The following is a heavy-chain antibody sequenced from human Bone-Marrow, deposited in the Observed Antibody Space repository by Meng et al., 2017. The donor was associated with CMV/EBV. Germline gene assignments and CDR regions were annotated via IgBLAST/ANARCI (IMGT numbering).Heavy chain of an antibody. CDR3: AREDIVVVPAAMGETYGYGMDV. D-gene: IGHD2-2*01. V-gene: IGHV1-2*02. CDR1: GYTFTAYY. CDR2: INPDSGGT. Sequence: ASVKVSCKASGYTFTAYYIHWVRQAPGQGLKWLGWINPDSGGTKHAQKFQGRVTMTRDTSISTAYMELSRLRSDDTAVYYCAREDIVVVPAAMGETYGYGMDVWGQGTTVTVSS. J-gene: IGHJ6*02.